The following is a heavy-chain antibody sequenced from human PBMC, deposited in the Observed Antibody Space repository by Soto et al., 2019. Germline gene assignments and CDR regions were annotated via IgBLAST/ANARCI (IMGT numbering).Heavy chain of an antibody. D-gene: IGHD1-26*01. V-gene: IGHV1-46*01. Sequence: ASVKVSCKSSGYTFTNYFIHWVREAPRHGLEWMGIINLSGGSTTYAQKFQDRVTMTRDTSTNTVYMELSGLTSEDTAVYYCARADPSIGAGSVYYFDYWGQGTLVTVSS. CDR3: ARADPSIGAGSVYYFDY. CDR1: GYTFTNYF. J-gene: IGHJ4*02. CDR2: INLSGGST.